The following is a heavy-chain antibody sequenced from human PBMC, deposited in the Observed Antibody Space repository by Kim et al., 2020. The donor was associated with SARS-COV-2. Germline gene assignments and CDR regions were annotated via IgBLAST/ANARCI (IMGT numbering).Heavy chain of an antibody. V-gene: IGHV4-31*02. Sequence: NPSLKSRVTISVDTSKNQFSLKLSSVTAADTAVYYCARCRGSGSYYTPDYWGQGTLVTVSS. CDR3: ARCRGSGSYYTPDY. J-gene: IGHJ4*02. D-gene: IGHD3-10*01.